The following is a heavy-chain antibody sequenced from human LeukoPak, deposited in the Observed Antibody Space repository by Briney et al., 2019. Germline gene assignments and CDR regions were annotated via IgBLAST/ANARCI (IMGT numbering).Heavy chain of an antibody. CDR2: IYYSGST. CDR3: ARELTTVTTGAFDI. CDR1: GGSISSSSYY. V-gene: IGHV4-39*07. D-gene: IGHD4-17*01. Sequence: SETLSLTCTVSGGSISSSSYYWGWIRQPPGKGLEWIGSIYYSGSTYYNPSLKSRVTISVDTSKNQFSLKLSSVTAADTAVYYCARELTTVTTGAFDIWGQGTMVTVSS. J-gene: IGHJ3*02.